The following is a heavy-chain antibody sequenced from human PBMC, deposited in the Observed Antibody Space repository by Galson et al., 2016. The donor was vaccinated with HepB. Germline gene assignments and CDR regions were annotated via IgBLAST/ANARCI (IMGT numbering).Heavy chain of an antibody. Sequence: SLRLSCAASGFVFSTYAMHWVRQAPGKGLQWVAVISYDETNKYYADSVKDRFTISRDNSKNTLYLQMNSLRPEDTAVYYCARDGGVNHCSGGTCRYTYSYFGMDVWGQGTTVTVSS. CDR2: ISYDETNK. J-gene: IGHJ6*02. V-gene: IGHV3-30-3*01. CDR1: GFVFSTYA. CDR3: ARDGGVNHCSGGTCRYTYSYFGMDV. D-gene: IGHD2-15*01.